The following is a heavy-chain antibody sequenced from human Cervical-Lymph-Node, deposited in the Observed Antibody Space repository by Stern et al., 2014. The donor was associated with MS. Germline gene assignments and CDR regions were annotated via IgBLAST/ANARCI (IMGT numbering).Heavy chain of an antibody. V-gene: IGHV3-74*02. J-gene: IGHJ4*02. CDR1: GFTFRSYW. CDR3: ARGYCSGGSCYLFDY. CDR2: LNSDGRTT. D-gene: IGHD2-15*01. Sequence: EVQLVESGGGLVQPGGSLRLSCATSGFTFRSYWIHWVRQAPGKGREWVSRLNSDGRTTVYADSGKGRFTISRDNAKNTVHLQMNSLTAEDTALYYCARGYCSGGSCYLFDYWGQGTLVTVSS.